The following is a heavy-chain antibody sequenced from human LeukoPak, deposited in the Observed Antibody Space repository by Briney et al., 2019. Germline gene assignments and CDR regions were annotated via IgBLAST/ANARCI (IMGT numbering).Heavy chain of an antibody. CDR3: ARFVVDYYYYGMDV. CDR2: IYYSGST. CDR1: GGSISSGGYY. J-gene: IGHJ6*02. V-gene: IGHV4-61*08. D-gene: IGHD3-22*01. Sequence: PSGTLSLTCTVSGGSISSGGYYWSWIRQHPGKGLEWIGYIYYSGSTNYNPSLKSRVTISVDTSKNQFSLKLSSVTAADTAVYYCARFVVDYYYYGMDVWGQGTTVTVSS.